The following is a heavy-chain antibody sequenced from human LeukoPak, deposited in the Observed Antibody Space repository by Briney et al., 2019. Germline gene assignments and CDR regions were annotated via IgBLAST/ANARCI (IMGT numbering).Heavy chain of an antibody. J-gene: IGHJ2*01. D-gene: IGHD2-15*01. CDR3: ARYIEYQTFDL. CDR1: GGSISSYY. V-gene: IGHV4-59*01. Sequence: MASETLSLTCTVSGGSISSYYWSWIRQPPGKGLEWIGYIYYSGSTNYNPSLKSRVTISVDTSKNQFSLKPSSVTAADTAVYYCARYIEYQTFDLWGRGTLVTVSS. CDR2: IYYSGST.